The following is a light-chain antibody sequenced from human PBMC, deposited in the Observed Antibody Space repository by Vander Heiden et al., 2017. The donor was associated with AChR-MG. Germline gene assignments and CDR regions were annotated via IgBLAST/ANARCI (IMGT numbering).Light chain of an antibody. CDR3: QRSYSTPALT. V-gene: IGKV1-39*01. CDR2: AAS. J-gene: IGKJ4*01. Sequence: RVTIACRASQSISSYLNWYQQKPGKAPKLLIYAASSLQSGVPSRFSGSGSGTGFTLTISRLQPEDFATYCCQRSYSTPALTFGGETKVEIK. CDR1: QSISSY.